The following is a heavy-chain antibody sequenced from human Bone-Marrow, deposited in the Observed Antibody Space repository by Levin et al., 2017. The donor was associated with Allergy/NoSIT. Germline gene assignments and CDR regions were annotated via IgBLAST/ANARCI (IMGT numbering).Heavy chain of an antibody. CDR2: INPSGGST. V-gene: IGHV1-46*03. CDR3: ARSGPIVVVVAAKVYNWFDP. CDR1: GYTFTSYY. D-gene: IGHD2-15*01. Sequence: GESLKISCKASGYTFTSYYMHWVRQAPGQGLEWMGIINPSGGSTSYAQKFQGRVTMTRDTSTSTVYMELSSLRSEDTAVYYCARSGPIVVVVAAKVYNWFDPWGQGTLVTVSS. J-gene: IGHJ5*02.